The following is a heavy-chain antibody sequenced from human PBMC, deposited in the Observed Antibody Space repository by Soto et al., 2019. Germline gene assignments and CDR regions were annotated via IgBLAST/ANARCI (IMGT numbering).Heavy chain of an antibody. Sequence: QVQLVQSGAEVKKPGASVKVSCKAAGYTFTSYDINWVRQATGQGLEWMGWMNPNSGNTGYAQKFQGRVTMTRNTSISTAYMELSSLRSEDTAVYYCARGRPNTVRVGRHYGMDVWGQGNTVTVSS. CDR2: MNPNSGNT. CDR1: GYTFTSYD. D-gene: IGHD4-17*01. J-gene: IGHJ6*02. CDR3: ARGRPNTVRVGRHYGMDV. V-gene: IGHV1-8*01.